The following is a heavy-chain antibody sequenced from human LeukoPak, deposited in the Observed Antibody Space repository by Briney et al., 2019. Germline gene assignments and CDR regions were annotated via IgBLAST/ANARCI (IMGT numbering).Heavy chain of an antibody. CDR3: AKWRLVPRDPFDY. V-gene: IGHV3-23*01. J-gene: IGHJ4*02. D-gene: IGHD6-19*01. Sequence: GGSLRLSCVASGSGFSTYAMSWVRQVPGKGLEWVSVIGSSGYDKHYADSVEGRFAISRDNSKNTLYLQMNSLRVEDTAVYYCAKWRLVPRDPFDYWGQGTLVTVSS. CDR2: IGSSGYDK. CDR1: GSGFSTYA.